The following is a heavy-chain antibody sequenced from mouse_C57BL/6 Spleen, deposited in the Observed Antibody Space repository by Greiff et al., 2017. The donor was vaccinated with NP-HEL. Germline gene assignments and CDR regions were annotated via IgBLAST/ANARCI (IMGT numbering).Heavy chain of an antibody. V-gene: IGHV14-3*01. D-gene: IGHD1-1*01. CDR3: ALLITTVVATDFDY. CDR1: GFNIKNTY. J-gene: IGHJ2*01. Sequence: VQLQQPGAELVRPGSSVKLSCTASGFNIKNTYMHWVKQRPEQGLEWIGRIDPANGNTKYAPKFQGKATITADTSSNTAYLQLSSLTSEDTAIYYCALLITTVVATDFDYWGQGTTLTVSS. CDR2: IDPANGNT.